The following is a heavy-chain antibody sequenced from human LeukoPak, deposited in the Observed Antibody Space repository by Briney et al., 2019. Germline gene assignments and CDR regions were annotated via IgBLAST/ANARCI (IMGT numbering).Heavy chain of an antibody. CDR1: GFTFSSYA. V-gene: IGHV3-30*01. J-gene: IGHJ4*02. CDR2: ISYDGSNK. Sequence: GGSLRLSCAASGFTFSSYAMHWVRQAPGKGLEWVAVISYDGSNKYYADSVKGRFTISRDNSKNTLYLQMNSLRAEDTAVYCCARSHPSRDSSGYYVYWGQGTLVTVSS. CDR3: ARSHPSRDSSGYYVY. D-gene: IGHD3-22*01.